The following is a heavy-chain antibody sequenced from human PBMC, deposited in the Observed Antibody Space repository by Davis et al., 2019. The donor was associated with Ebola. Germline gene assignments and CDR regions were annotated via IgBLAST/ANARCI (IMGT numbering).Heavy chain of an antibody. CDR3: YTTTWDAFDY. J-gene: IGHJ4*02. CDR2: ISGNGGRT. D-gene: IGHD2/OR15-2a*01. CDR1: GFTFSTYA. V-gene: IGHV3-64D*06. Sequence: GESLKISCSASGFTFSTYAMHWVRQAPGQGLEYVSAISGNGGRTHYADSVKSRFTTSRDNSKNTLYLQMSSLRAEDTAIYYCYTTTWDAFDYWGQGTLVTVSS.